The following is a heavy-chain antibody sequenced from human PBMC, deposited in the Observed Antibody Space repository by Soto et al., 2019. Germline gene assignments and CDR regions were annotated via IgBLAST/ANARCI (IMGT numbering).Heavy chain of an antibody. Sequence: GSLRLSCAASGFTFSSYSMNWVRQAPGKGLEWVSYISSSSSTIYYADSVKGRFTISRDNAKNSLYLQMNSLRDEDTAVYYCARAPAYCSSTSCYMDPYYYYYGMDVWGQGTTVTVSS. CDR2: ISSSSSTI. D-gene: IGHD2-2*01. V-gene: IGHV3-48*02. J-gene: IGHJ6*02. CDR1: GFTFSSYS. CDR3: ARAPAYCSSTSCYMDPYYYYYGMDV.